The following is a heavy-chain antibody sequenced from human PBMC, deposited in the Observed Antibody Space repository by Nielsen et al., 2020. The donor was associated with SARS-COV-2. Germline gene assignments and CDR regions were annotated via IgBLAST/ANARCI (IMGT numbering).Heavy chain of an antibody. V-gene: IGHV1-46*01. CDR2: INPSGGST. J-gene: IGHJ4*02. CDR1: GYTFTSYY. D-gene: IGHD3-9*01. CDR3: ARDVNLTGYYSY. Sequence: ASVKVSCKASGYTFTSYYMHWVRQAPGQGLEWMGAINPSGGSTNYAQKFQGRVTMARDTSTSTVYMELSSLRSEDTAVYYCARDVNLTGYYSYWGQGTLVTVSS.